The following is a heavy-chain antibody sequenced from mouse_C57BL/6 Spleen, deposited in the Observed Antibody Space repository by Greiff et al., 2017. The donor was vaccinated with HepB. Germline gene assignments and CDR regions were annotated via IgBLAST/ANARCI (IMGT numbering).Heavy chain of an antibody. D-gene: IGHD2-2*01. CDR2: IYPGSGNT. V-gene: IGHV1-76*01. J-gene: IGHJ2*01. CDR1: GYTFTDYY. CDR3: ARRAYGYDGGFDY. Sequence: VKLQESGAELVRPGASVKLSCKASGYTFTDYYINWVKQRPGQGLEWIARIYPGSGNTYYNEKFKGKATLTAEKSSSTAYMQLSSLTSEDSAVYVCARRAYGYDGGFDYWGQGTTLTVSS.